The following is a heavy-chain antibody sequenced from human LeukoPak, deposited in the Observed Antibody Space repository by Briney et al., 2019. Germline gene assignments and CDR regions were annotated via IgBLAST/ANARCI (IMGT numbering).Heavy chain of an antibody. J-gene: IGHJ4*02. V-gene: IGHV3-23*01. D-gene: IGHD3-22*01. Sequence: PGGSLRLSCAASGFTFNRYWMHWVRRGPGKGLEWVSSIRGSDGYTYYADSVKGRFTISRDNSRNTLYLQMNSLRAEDTAVYYCAKQRDDSGGYNCNFDYWGQGTLVTVSS. CDR1: GFTFNRYW. CDR2: IRGSDGYT. CDR3: AKQRDDSGGYNCNFDY.